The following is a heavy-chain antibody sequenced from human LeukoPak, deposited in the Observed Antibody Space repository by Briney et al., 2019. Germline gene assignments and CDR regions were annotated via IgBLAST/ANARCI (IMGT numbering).Heavy chain of an antibody. CDR3: TKASGTGTFDY. V-gene: IGHV3-9*01. CDR1: GFTFDDYA. D-gene: IGHD1-14*01. CDR2: ISWNSSSI. J-gene: IGHJ4*02. Sequence: PGRSLRLSCAPSGFTFDDYAVHSARHAPGKGLEWVSGISWNSSSIGYSDSVKGRLTISRDNAKNSLYLQMNSLRAEDTALFYCTKASGTGTFDYGGQGTLVTVSS.